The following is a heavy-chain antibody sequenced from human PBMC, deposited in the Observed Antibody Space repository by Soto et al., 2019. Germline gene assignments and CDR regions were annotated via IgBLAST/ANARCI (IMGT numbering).Heavy chain of an antibody. CDR2: ISYDGSNK. V-gene: IGHV3-30*18. CDR3: AKERYDYVWWSYPLFDY. D-gene: IGHD3-16*01. Sequence: HPGGSLRLSCAASGFTFSSYGMHWVRQAPGKVLEGVAVISYDGSNKYYADSVKGRFTISRDNSKNTLYLQMNSLRAEDTAVYYCAKERYDYVWWSYPLFDYWGQGTLVTVSS. J-gene: IGHJ4*02. CDR1: GFTFSSYG.